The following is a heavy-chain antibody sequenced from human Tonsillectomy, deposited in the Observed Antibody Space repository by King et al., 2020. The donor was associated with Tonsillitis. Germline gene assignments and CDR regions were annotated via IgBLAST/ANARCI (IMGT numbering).Heavy chain of an antibody. CDR3: ARGTGWPDFDY. D-gene: IGHD3/OR15-3a*01. V-gene: IGHV6-1*01. Sequence: VQLQQSGRGLVNPSQTLSLTCAISGVSVCRNNVAWKWISQAPSRGPECLRSTYYMSGWIYDYAVSVESRITINPDTSRKQFSLQLNSVTPEDTAVYYCARGTGWPDFDYWGQGTLVTVSS. CDR2: TYYMSGWIY. CDR1: GVSVCRNNVA. J-gene: IGHJ4*02.